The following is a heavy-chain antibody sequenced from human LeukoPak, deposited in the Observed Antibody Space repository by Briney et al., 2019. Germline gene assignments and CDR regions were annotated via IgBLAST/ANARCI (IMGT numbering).Heavy chain of an antibody. J-gene: IGHJ4*02. D-gene: IGHD6-13*01. CDR2: ISSSSSYI. V-gene: IGHV3-21*01. CDR1: GFTFSSYS. CDR3: ASIAAAQSRFDY. Sequence: GGSLRLFCAASGFTFSSYSMNWVRQAPGKGLEWVSSISSSSSYIYYADSVKGRFTISRDNAKNSLYLQMNSLRAEDTAVYYCASIAAAQSRFDYWGQGTLVTVSS.